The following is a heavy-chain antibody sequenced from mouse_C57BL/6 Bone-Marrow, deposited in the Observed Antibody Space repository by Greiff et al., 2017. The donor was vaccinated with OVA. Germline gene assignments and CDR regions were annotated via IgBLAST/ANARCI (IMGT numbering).Heavy chain of an antibody. Sequence: EVMLVESGGGLVKPGGSLKLSCAASGFTFSDYGMHWVRQAPEKGLEWVAYISSGSSTIYYADTVKGRFTISRDNAKNTLFLQMTSLRSEDTAMYYCARNYYGSSYRFAYGGQGTLVTVSA. CDR3: ARNYYGSSYRFAY. V-gene: IGHV5-17*01. D-gene: IGHD1-1*01. CDR1: GFTFSDYG. J-gene: IGHJ3*01. CDR2: ISSGSSTI.